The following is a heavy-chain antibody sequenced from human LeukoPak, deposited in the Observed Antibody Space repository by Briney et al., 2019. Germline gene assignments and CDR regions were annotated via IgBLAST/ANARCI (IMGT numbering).Heavy chain of an antibody. CDR3: AGPSFDY. V-gene: IGHV4-34*01. J-gene: IGHJ4*02. CDR2: IYYSGST. Sequence: PSETLSLTCAVYGGSFSGYYWSWIRQPPGKGLEWIGSIYYSGSTYYNPSLKSRVTISVDTSKNQFSLKLSSVTAADTAVYYCAGPSFDYWGQGTLVTVTS. CDR1: GGSFSGYY.